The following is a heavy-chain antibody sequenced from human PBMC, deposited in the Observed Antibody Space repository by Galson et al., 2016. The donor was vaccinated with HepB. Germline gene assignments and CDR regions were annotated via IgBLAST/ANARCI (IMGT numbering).Heavy chain of an antibody. V-gene: IGHV1-46*01. CDR3: ARDWPQLLGYYYYGMDV. CDR1: GYTFTSYY. J-gene: IGHJ6*02. Sequence: SVKVSCKASGYTFTSYYMHWVRQAPGQGLEWMGIISPSGGSTSYAQKFQGRVTMTRDTSTSTVYMELSSLRSEDTAVYYCARDWPQLLGYYYYGMDVWGQGTTVTVSS. CDR2: ISPSGGST. D-gene: IGHD6-19*01.